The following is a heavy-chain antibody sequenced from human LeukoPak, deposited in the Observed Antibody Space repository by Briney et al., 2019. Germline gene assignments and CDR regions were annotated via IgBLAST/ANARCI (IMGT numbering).Heavy chain of an antibody. D-gene: IGHD3-22*01. CDR1: GGSISSGGYY. J-gene: IGHJ4*02. CDR2: IYYSGST. V-gene: IGHV4-31*03. CDR3: ARGRTYYYDSSGYYYKY. Sequence: SQTLSLTCTVSGGSISSGGYYWSWIRQHPGKGLEWIGYIYYSGSTYYNPSLKSRVTISVDTSKNQFSLKLSSVTAADTAVYYCARGRTYYYDSSGYYYKYWGQGTLVTVSS.